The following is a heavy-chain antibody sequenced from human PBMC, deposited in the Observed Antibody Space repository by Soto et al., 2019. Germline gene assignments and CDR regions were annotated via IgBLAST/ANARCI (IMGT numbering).Heavy chain of an antibody. V-gene: IGHV4-4*02. CDR3: ARGREYSYGPPYYYYYGMDV. D-gene: IGHD5-18*01. Sequence: SETLSLTCAVSGGSISSSNWWSWVRQPPGKGLEWIGEIYHSGSTNYNPSLKSRVTISVDKSKNQFSLKLSSVTAEDTAVYYCARGREYSYGPPYYYYYGMDVWGQGTTVTVS. CDR2: IYHSGST. CDR1: GGSISSSNW. J-gene: IGHJ6*02.